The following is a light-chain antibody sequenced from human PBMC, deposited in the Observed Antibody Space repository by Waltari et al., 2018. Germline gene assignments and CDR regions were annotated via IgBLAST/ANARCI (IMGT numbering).Light chain of an antibody. CDR1: HSISSW. Sequence: DIQMTQSPSTLSASVGDRVTITCRASHSISSWLAWYQQKPGKAPNLLIYKTSSLQSGVPSRFSGSGSGTEFTLTISSLQPDDFATYFCQQYSGSPWTFGQGTKVEI. CDR2: KTS. J-gene: IGKJ1*01. V-gene: IGKV1-5*03. CDR3: QQYSGSPWT.